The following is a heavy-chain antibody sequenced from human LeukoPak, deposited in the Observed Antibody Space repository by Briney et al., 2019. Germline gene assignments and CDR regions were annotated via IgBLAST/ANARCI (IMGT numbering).Heavy chain of an antibody. CDR2: ISYDGSNK. CDR1: GFSFSSYG. J-gene: IGHJ4*02. V-gene: IGHV3-30*18. CDR3: AKTVGAYTIDY. Sequence: GRFLRLSCAATGFSFSSYGMHWVRQAPGKGLEWVAVISYDGSNKYYADSVKGRFTISRDNSKNTLYLQMNSLRAEDTAVYYCAKTVGAYTIDYWGQGTLVTVSS. D-gene: IGHD1-26*01.